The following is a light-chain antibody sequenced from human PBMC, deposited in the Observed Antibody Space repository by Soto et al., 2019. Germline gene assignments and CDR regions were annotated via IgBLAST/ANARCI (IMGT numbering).Light chain of an antibody. CDR1: STVVGAYNY. CDR2: DVT. CDR3: SSYSGASTPV. V-gene: IGLV2-14*01. J-gene: IGLJ2*01. Sequence: QSVLTQPASVSGSPGQSITISCTGTSTVVGAYNYVSWYQQHPGKAPKLVIFDVTNRPSEVSDRFSGSKSGNTASLTISGLQFEDEADYYCSSYSGASTPVFGGGTKVTVL.